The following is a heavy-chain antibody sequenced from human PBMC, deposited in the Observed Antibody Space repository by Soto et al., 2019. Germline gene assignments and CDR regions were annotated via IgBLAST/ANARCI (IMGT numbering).Heavy chain of an antibody. J-gene: IGHJ4*02. D-gene: IGHD6-19*01. CDR2: IYYSGTT. CDR1: GGSFSSDSFI. CDR3: ARVGSSGWSPDY. Sequence: SETLSLTCSVSGGSFSSDSFIWSWVRQFPGKGLEWIGYIYYSGTTYYNPSLRSRVIMSVDTSKNQFSLKLSSVTAADTAVYYCARVGSSGWSPDYWGQGTLVTDSS. V-gene: IGHV4-31*03.